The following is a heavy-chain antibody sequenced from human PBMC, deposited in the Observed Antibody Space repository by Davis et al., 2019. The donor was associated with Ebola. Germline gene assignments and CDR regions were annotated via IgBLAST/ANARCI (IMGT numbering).Heavy chain of an antibody. CDR2: FRSKANSYAT. J-gene: IGHJ4*02. CDR3: TSSLATFDY. Sequence: GGSLRLSCAASGFTFSGSAMHWVRQASGKGLEWVGRFRSKANSYATAYASSVKGRFTISRDDSKNTAYLQMNRLKTEDTAVYYCTSSLATFDYWGQGTLVTVSS. CDR1: GFTFSGSA. V-gene: IGHV3-73*01.